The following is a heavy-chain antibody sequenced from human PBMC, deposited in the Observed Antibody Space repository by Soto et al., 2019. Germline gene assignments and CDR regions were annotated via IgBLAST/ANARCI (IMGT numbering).Heavy chain of an antibody. CDR1: GFTLRNYE. Sequence: LSCAASGFTLRNYEMNWVRQAPGKGLEWISKISGSNNNIYYADSVRGRFTISRDNAKNSLYLQMNSLRAEDTVIYYCASERLCGADCYFFDNWGQGTQVTVPS. V-gene: IGHV3-48*03. CDR2: ISGSNNNI. CDR3: ASERLCGADCYFFDN. J-gene: IGHJ4*02. D-gene: IGHD2-21*02.